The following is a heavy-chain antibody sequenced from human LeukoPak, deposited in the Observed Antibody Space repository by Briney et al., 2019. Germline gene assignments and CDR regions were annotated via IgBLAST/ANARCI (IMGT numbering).Heavy chain of an antibody. CDR1: GGSISSSSYY. Sequence: SETLSLTCTVSGGSISSSSYYWGWIRQPPGKGLEWIGSIYYSGSTYYNPSLKSRVTISVDTSKNQFSLKLSSVTAADTAVYYCARLSISPLLWFGELSNSLFDYWGQGTLVTVSS. D-gene: IGHD3-10*01. CDR3: ARLSISPLLWFGELSNSLFDY. CDR2: IYYSGST. J-gene: IGHJ4*02. V-gene: IGHV4-39*01.